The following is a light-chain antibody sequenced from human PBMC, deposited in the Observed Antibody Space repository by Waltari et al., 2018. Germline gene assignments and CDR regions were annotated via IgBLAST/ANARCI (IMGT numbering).Light chain of an antibody. J-gene: IGKJ3*01. CDR3: QQYDSYSRT. Sequence: DIQMTQSPSTLSASVGDRVTITCRASQSISNWLAWYQQKPGKAPKLLIFKASSLESGVPSRFSGSRSGTEFTLTISSLQPDDFATYYCQQYDSYSRTFGPGTKVDIK. V-gene: IGKV1-5*03. CDR1: QSISNW. CDR2: KAS.